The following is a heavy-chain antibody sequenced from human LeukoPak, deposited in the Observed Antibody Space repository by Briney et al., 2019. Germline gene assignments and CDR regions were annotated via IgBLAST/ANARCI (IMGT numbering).Heavy chain of an antibody. D-gene: IGHD4/OR15-4a*01. J-gene: IGHJ4*02. CDR3: ARGGASDY. CDR2: IYYSGST. V-gene: IGHV4-59*01. CDR1: GGSISSYY. Sequence: SETLSLTCTVSGGSISSYYWNWIRQSPGKELEWIGYIYYSGSTNYNPSLNSRVTMSVDTSKNQFSLNLTSVTAADTAVYYCARGGASDYWGQGTLVTVSS.